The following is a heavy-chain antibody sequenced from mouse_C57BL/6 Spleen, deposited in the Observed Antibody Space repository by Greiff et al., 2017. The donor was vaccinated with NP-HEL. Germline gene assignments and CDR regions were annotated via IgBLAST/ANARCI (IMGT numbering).Heavy chain of an antibody. V-gene: IGHV10-1*01. CDR2: IRSKSNNYAT. Sequence: GGGLVQPKGPLKLSCATSGFSFNTYAMNWVRQAPGKGLEWVARIRSKSNNYATYYADSVKDRFTIPRDDSESMLYLQMNNLKTEDTAMYYCVRGADYWGQGTSVTVSS. J-gene: IGHJ4*01. CDR1: GFSFNTYA. CDR3: VRGADY.